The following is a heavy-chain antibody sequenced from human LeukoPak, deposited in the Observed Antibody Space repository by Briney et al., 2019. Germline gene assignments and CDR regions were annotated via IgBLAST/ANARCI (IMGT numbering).Heavy chain of an antibody. CDR3: ARGYSYADY. V-gene: IGHV4-34*01. CDR1: GGSFSGDY. Sequence: PAETLSLTCAVYGGSFSGDYWSWIRQPPGKGLEWIGEINHSGSTIYNPSLKSRVTISVDTSKNQFSLKLSSVTAADTAVYYCARGYSYADYWGQGTLVTVSS. D-gene: IGHD5-18*01. CDR2: INHSGST. J-gene: IGHJ4*02.